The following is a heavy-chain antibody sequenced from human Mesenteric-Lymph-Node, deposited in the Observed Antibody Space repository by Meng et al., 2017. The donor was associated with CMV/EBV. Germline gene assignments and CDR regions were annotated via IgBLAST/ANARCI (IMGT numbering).Heavy chain of an antibody. CDR2: IYYSGRT. CDR3: ARDIRYFDWLYREGWFDP. D-gene: IGHD3-9*01. CDR1: ISSHSNY. V-gene: IGHV4-39*07. Sequence: ISSHSNYWVWLRQPPGKVLELIWSIYYSGRTYYNPSLKSRVTISVDTSKNQFSLKLSSVTAADTAVYYCARDIRYFDWLYREGWFDPWGQGTLVTVSS. J-gene: IGHJ5*02.